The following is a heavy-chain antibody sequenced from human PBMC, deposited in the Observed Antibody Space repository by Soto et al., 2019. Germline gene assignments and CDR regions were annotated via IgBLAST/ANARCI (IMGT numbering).Heavy chain of an antibody. D-gene: IGHD6-13*01. J-gene: IGHJ6*03. CDR1: GYTFTSYG. CDR2: ISAYNGNT. CDR3: ARDRCSSSIVCYMDV. V-gene: IGHV1-18*01. Sequence: QVQLVQSGAEVKKPAPSVKVSCKASGYTFTSYGISWVRQAPGQGLEWMGWISAYNGNTNYAQKLQGRVTMTTDTSTSTAYMELRSLKSDDTAVYDCARDRCSSSIVCYMDVSCKGTTDTVSS.